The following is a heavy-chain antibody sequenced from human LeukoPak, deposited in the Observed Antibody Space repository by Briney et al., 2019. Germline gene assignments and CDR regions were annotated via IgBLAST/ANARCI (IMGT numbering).Heavy chain of an antibody. CDR3: AREVAGSGLSYNWFDP. CDR2: IYYSGST. V-gene: IGHV4-59*01. D-gene: IGHD6-19*01. J-gene: IGHJ5*02. Sequence: SETLSLTCAVYGGSFSGYYWSWIRQPPGKGLEWIGYIYYSGSTNYNPSLKSRVTISVDTSKNQFSLKLSSVTAADTAVYYCAREVAGSGLSYNWFDPWGQGTLVTVSS. CDR1: GGSFSGYY.